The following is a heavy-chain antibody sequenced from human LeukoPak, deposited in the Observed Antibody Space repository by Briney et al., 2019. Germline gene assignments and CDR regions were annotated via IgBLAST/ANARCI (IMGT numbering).Heavy chain of an antibody. CDR1: GFSFGDYG. D-gene: IGHD5-12*01. CDR3: TRAGSYDNYLDY. CDR2: IRSKGHDWTP. V-gene: IGHV3-49*04. J-gene: IGHJ4*02. Sequence: GGSLRLSCTTSGFSFGDYGFNWVRQAPRKGLEWVGFIRSKGHDWTPQYAASVQGRFTISRDDSKGIAYLQMNSLKTEDTAVYYCTRAGSYDNYLDYWGQGTPVTVSS.